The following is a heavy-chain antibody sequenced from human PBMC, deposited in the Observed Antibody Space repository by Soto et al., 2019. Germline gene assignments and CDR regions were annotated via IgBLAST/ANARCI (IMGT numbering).Heavy chain of an antibody. CDR2: ISSSGSTI. Sequence: QPGGSLRLSCAASGFTFSSYEMNWVRHAPGKGLEWVSYISSSGSTIYYADSVKGRFTISRDNAKNSLYLQMNSLRAEDTAVYYCARGRVYDILTGYYPYYYYGMDVWGQGTTVTVSS. D-gene: IGHD3-9*01. CDR1: GFTFSSYE. J-gene: IGHJ6*02. V-gene: IGHV3-48*03. CDR3: ARGRVYDILTGYYPYYYYGMDV.